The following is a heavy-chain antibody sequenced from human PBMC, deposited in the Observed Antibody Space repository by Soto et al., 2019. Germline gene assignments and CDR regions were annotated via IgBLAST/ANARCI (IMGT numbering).Heavy chain of an antibody. CDR1: GDSISSSSYY. Sequence: SETLSLTCTVSGDSISSSSYYWGWIRQPPGTGLEWIGDIYYSGTTHYNPSLKSRVTISIDTSKNQFSLHLRSVTAAETAVYYCXRLKGAFFITTYNWFDPWGQGTPVTVSS. J-gene: IGHJ5*02. CDR2: IYYSGTT. CDR3: XRLKGAFFITTYNWFDP. V-gene: IGHV4-39*01. D-gene: IGHD3-22*01.